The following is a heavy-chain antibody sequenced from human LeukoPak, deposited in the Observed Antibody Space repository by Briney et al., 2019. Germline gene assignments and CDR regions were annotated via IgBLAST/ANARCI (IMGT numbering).Heavy chain of an antibody. J-gene: IGHJ4*02. CDR1: GYSFTSHG. D-gene: IGHD2-15*01. CDR2: ISAYNGNT. CDR3: ARGSDCSGGSCYEFDY. Sequence: ASVKVSCKASGYSFTSHGITWVRQAPGQGLEWMGWISAYNGNTNYAQKLQGRVTMTTDTSTSTAYMELRSLRSDDTAVYYCARGSDCSGGSCYEFDYWGQGTLVTVSS. V-gene: IGHV1-18*01.